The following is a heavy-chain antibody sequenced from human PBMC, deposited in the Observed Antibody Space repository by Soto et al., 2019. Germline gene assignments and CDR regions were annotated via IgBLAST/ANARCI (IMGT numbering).Heavy chain of an antibody. Sequence: QVQLVQSGAEVKKPGSSVKVSCTASGGTFSSYAISWVRQAPGQGLEWMGGIIPIFGTANYAQKFQGRVTITADKSTSTAYMELSSLRSEDTAVYYCARGGGIVVVVAATHSEGGMDVWGQGTTVTVSS. CDR3: ARGGGIVVVVAATHSEGGMDV. CDR2: IIPIFGTA. J-gene: IGHJ6*02. D-gene: IGHD2-15*01. V-gene: IGHV1-69*06. CDR1: GGTFSSYA.